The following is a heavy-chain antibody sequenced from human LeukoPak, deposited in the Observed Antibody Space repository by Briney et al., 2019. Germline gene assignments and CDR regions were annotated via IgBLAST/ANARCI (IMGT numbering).Heavy chain of an antibody. CDR2: IYHSGST. CDR3: ATGYSSTWYYFDY. V-gene: IGHV4-59*01. D-gene: IGHD6-13*01. CDR1: GDSISSYY. Sequence: SETLSLTCTVSGDSISSYYWSWIRQPPGKGLEWIGYIYHSGSTNYNPSLKSRVIISVDTSKSQFSLKLSSVTAADTAVCYCATGYSSTWYYFDYWGQGTLVTVSS. J-gene: IGHJ4*02.